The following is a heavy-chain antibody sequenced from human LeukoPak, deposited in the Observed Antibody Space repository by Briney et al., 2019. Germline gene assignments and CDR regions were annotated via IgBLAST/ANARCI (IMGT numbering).Heavy chain of an antibody. J-gene: IGHJ6*03. V-gene: IGHV1-24*01. D-gene: IGHD3-10*01. CDR2: FDPEDGET. CDR1: GYTLTELS. CDR3: ARENLSMVRGVIPYYYYYMDV. Sequence: ASVKVSCKVSGYTLTELSMHWVRQAPGKGLEWMGGFDPEDGETIYAQKFQGRVTMTEDTSTDTAYMELSSLRSEDTAVYYCARENLSMVRGVIPYYYYYMDVWGKGTTVTVSS.